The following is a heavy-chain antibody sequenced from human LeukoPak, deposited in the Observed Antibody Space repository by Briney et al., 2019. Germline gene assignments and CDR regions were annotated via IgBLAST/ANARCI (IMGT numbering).Heavy chain of an antibody. CDR1: GFTFSNAG. V-gene: IGHV3-15*01. J-gene: IGHJ5*02. Sequence: GGSLRLSCAASGFTFSNAGMSWVRQAPGKGLEWVGRIKSKTDGGTTDYAAPGKGRITISRDDSKNTPYLQMNSLQTKDTAVYYCTPDRNRFDPWGQGTLVTVSS. CDR2: IKSKTDGGTT. CDR3: TPDRNRFDP.